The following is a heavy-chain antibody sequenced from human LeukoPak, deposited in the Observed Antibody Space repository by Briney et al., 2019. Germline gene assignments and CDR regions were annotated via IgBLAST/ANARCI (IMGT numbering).Heavy chain of an antibody. CDR2: ISTYNGNT. CDR3: ARVPAGFYYMDV. V-gene: IGHV1-18*01. D-gene: IGHD1-1*01. CDR1: GYTFTNYD. J-gene: IGHJ6*03. Sequence: ASVKVSCKASGYTFTNYDITWVRQAPGQGLEWMGWISTYNGNTNYAQKLQDRVTMTTDTSTSTAYMELRSLRSDDTAMYYCARVPAGFYYMDVWGKGTTVTVSS.